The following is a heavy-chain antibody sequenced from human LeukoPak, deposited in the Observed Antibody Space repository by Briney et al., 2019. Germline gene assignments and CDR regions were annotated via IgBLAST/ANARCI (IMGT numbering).Heavy chain of an antibody. J-gene: IGHJ4*02. D-gene: IGHD5-18*01. Sequence: GGSLRLSCAASGFSFSTYAMHWVRQAPGMGPEWVAVVSHDGSTKYYTDSVRGRLTISRDNSKNTFFLQLNGLRTGDTAVYYCARAIMGTENLDYWGQGTLVTVSS. CDR2: VSHDGSTK. CDR1: GFSFSTYA. CDR3: ARAIMGTENLDY. V-gene: IGHV3-30*10.